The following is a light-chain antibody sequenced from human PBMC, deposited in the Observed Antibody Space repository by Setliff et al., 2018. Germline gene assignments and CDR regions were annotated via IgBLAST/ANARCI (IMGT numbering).Light chain of an antibody. CDR1: SSNIGSNT. Sequence: QSALTQPPSASGTPGQRVTISCSGSSSNIGSNTVNWYQQLPGTAPKLLIYRNNQRPSGVPDRFSGSKSGTSASLAISGLQSEGEADYYRAAWDDSLNADVLFGGGTKVTVL. CDR2: RNN. V-gene: IGLV1-44*01. CDR3: AAWDDSLNADVL. J-gene: IGLJ2*01.